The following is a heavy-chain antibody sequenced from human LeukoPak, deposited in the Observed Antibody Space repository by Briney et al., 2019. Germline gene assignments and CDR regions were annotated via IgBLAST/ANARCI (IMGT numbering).Heavy chain of an antibody. V-gene: IGHV4-34*01. CDR1: GGSFSGYY. J-gene: IGHJ4*02. CDR2: INHSGST. D-gene: IGHD5-24*01. Sequence: PSETLSLTCAVYGGSFSGYYWSWIRQPPGKGLEWIGEINHSGSTNYNPSLKSRVTISVDTSKNQFSLKLSSVTAADTAVYYCARDGDDGLADYWGQGTLVTVSS. CDR3: ARDGDDGLADY.